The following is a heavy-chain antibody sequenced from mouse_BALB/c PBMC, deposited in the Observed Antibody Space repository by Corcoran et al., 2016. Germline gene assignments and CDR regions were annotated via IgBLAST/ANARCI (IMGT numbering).Heavy chain of an antibody. CDR1: GYTFSSYW. J-gene: IGHJ3*01. CDR3: ARWGDWFAY. V-gene: IGHV1-9*01. CDR2: ILPGSGST. Sequence: QVQLQQSGAELMKPGASVKISCKATGYTFSSYWIEWVKQRPGHGLEWIGEILPGSGSTNYNEKFKGKATFTADTSSNTAYMQLSSLTSEDSAVYYWARWGDWFAYWGQGTLVTVSA.